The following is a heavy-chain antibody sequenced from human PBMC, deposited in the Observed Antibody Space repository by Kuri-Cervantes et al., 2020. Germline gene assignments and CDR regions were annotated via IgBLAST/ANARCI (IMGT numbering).Heavy chain of an antibody. V-gene: IGHV3-7*01. J-gene: IGHJ4*02. CDR3: ARDPGGYSYGPLNFDY. CDR2: IKQDGSEK. Sequence: GGSLRLSCAASGFTFSSYWMSWVRQAPGKGLEWVANIKQDGSEKYYVDSVKGRFTISRDNAKNSLYLQMNSLRAEDTAVYYCARDPGGYSYGPLNFDYWGQGTRVTVSS. D-gene: IGHD5-18*01. CDR1: GFTFSSYW.